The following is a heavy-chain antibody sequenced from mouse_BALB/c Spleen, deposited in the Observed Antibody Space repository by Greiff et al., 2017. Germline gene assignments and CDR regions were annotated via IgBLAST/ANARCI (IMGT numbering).Heavy chain of an antibody. CDR2: INSNGGST. V-gene: IGHV5-6-3*01. CDR1: GFTFSSYG. J-gene: IGHJ3*01. CDR3: ARDGGLPFAY. Sequence: EVHLLESGGGLVQPGGSLKLSCAASGFTFSSYGMSWVRQTPDKRLELVATINSNGGSTYYPDSVKGRFTISRDNAKNTLYLQMSSLKSEDTAMYYCARDGGLPFAYWGQGTLVTVSA. D-gene: IGHD2-4*01.